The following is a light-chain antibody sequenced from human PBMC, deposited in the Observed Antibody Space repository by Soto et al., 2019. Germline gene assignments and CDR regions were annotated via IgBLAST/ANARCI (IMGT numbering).Light chain of an antibody. Sequence: QSVLTQPPSVSGAPGQRVTISCTGSSSNIGAGYDVHWYQQVPGTAPKLLIYGNNNRPSGVPDRFSGSKSGTSASLAITGLQAEDEADYYCATWDDSLRAVVFGGGTKLTVL. CDR3: ATWDDSLRAVV. CDR2: GNN. V-gene: IGLV1-40*01. J-gene: IGLJ2*01. CDR1: SSNIGAGYD.